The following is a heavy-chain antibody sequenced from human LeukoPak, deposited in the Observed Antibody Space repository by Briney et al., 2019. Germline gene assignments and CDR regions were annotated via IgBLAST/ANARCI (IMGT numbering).Heavy chain of an antibody. V-gene: IGHV3-30*02. D-gene: IGHD2-2*03. CDR1: GFTFSSYG. CDR3: AGYCSSTSCFP. Sequence: PGGSLRLSCAASGFTFSSYGMHWVRQAPGKGLEWVAVIWYDGSNKYYADSVKGRFTISRDNSKNTLYLQMNSLRAEDTAVYYCAGYCSSTSCFPWGQGTLVTVSS. J-gene: IGHJ5*02. CDR2: IWYDGSNK.